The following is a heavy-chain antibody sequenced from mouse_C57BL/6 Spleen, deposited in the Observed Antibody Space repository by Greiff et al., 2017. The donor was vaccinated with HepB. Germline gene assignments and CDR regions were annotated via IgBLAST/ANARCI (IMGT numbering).Heavy chain of an antibody. CDR2: ISDGGSYT. V-gene: IGHV5-4*01. Sequence: EVKLMESGGGLVKPGGSLKLSCAASGFTFSSYAMSWVRQTPEKRLEWVATISDGGSYTYYPDNVKGRFTISSDNAKNKLYLQMSHLKSEDTAMYYCARDGDGYSGWCAYWGQGTLVTVSA. D-gene: IGHD2-3*01. CDR3: ARDGDGYSGWCAY. CDR1: GFTFSSYA. J-gene: IGHJ3*01.